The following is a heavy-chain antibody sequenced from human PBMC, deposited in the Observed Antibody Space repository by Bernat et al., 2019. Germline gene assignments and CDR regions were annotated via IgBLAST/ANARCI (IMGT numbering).Heavy chain of an antibody. CDR1: GFTFSSYG. V-gene: IGHV3-33*01. CDR2: IWYDGSNK. Sequence: QVQLVESGGGVVQPGRSLRLSCAASGFTFSSYGMHWVRQAPGKGLEWVAVIWYDGSNKYYADSVKGRFTISRDNSKNTLYLQMNSLRAEDTAVYYCARDIGYRSSSALFYWGQGTLVTVSS. J-gene: IGHJ4*02. D-gene: IGHD6-6*01. CDR3: ARDIGYRSSSALFY.